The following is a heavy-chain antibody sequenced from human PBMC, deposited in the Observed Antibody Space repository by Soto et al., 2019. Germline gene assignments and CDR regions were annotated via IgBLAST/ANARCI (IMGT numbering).Heavy chain of an antibody. J-gene: IGHJ5*02. CDR1: GGSISSGGYS. V-gene: IGHV4-30-4*07. Sequence: SETLSLTCAVSGGSISSGGYSWSWIRQPPGKGLEWIGYIYYSGSTYYNPSLKSRVTISVDTSKNQFSLKLSSVTAADTAEYYWAGGYNWFAPGGQGTLVTVSS. CDR2: IYYSGST. CDR3: AGGYNWFAP.